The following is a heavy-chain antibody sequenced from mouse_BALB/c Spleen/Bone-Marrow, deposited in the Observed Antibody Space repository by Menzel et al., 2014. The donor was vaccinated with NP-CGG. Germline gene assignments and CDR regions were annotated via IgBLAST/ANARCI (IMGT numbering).Heavy chain of an antibody. Sequence: EVMLVESGGGLVHPGGSLELSCAASGFDFSRYWMGWVRQAPGKGLEWIGEINPDSSTINYTPSLKDKFIISRDNAKNTLYLQMSKVRSEDTALYYCSRLGYYGGFAYWGQGTLVTVSA. CDR3: SRLGYYGGFAY. CDR1: GFDFSRYW. J-gene: IGHJ3*01. CDR2: INPDSSTI. D-gene: IGHD2-3*01. V-gene: IGHV4-1*02.